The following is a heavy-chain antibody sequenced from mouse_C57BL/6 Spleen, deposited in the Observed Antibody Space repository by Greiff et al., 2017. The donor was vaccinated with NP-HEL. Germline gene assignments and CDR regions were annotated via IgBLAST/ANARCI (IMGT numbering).Heavy chain of an antibody. D-gene: IGHD2-4*01. CDR3: ARRDYDEFDY. CDR2: IYPGSGST. CDR1: GYTFTSYW. Sequence: QVQLQQPGAELVMPGASVKLSCKASGYTFTSYWMHWVKQRPGQGLEWIGDIYPGSGSTNYNEKFKSKATLTVDTSSSTAYMQLSSLTSEDSAVYYCARRDYDEFDYWGQGTTLTVSS. V-gene: IGHV1-55*01. J-gene: IGHJ2*01.